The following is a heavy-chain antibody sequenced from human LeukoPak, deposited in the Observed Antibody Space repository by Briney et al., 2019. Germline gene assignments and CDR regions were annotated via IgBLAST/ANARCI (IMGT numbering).Heavy chain of an antibody. CDR3: ARELFDFDY. CDR2: ITGSGGST. J-gene: IGHJ4*02. V-gene: IGHV3-23*01. D-gene: IGHD3-10*01. Sequence: QPGGSLRLSCAPSGFSFDNFAMTWVRQAPGKGLEWVSEITGSGGSTYYADSVKGRFTISRDNSKHTLYLQMNSLRAEDTAIYYCARELFDFDYWGQGALVTVSS. CDR1: GFSFDNFA.